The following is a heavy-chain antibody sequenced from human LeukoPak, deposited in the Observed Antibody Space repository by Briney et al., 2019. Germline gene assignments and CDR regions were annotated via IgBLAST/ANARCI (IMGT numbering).Heavy chain of an antibody. Sequence: ESGPTLVKPTQTLTLTCTFSGFSLSTSGVGVGWIRQPPGKALEWLALIYWDDDKRYSPSLKSRLTITKDTSKNQVVLTMTNMDPVDTATYYCARRPRSGNYLGSYYFDYWGQGTLVTVSS. CDR2: IYWDDDK. J-gene: IGHJ4*02. V-gene: IGHV2-5*02. D-gene: IGHD1-26*01. CDR3: ARRPRSGNYLGSYYFDY. CDR1: GFSLSTSGVG.